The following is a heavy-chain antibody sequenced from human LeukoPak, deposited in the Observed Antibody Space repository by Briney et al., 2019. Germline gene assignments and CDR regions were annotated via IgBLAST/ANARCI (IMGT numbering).Heavy chain of an antibody. D-gene: IGHD2-15*01. CDR1: GFTFSSYA. CDR2: ISYDGSNK. J-gene: IGHJ4*02. Sequence: PGGSLRLSCAASGFTFSSYAMHWVRQAPGKGLEWVAVISYDGSNKYYADSVKGRFTISRDNSKNTLYLQMNSLRAEDTAVYYCARDGSLHCSGGSCYGWSGYYFDYWGQGTLVTVSS. V-gene: IGHV3-30-3*01. CDR3: ARDGSLHCSGGSCYGWSGYYFDY.